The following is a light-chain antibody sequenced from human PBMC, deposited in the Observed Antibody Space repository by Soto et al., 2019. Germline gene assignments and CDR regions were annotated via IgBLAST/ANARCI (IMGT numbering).Light chain of an antibody. J-gene: IGKJ1*01. CDR1: QGIRNY. V-gene: IGKV1-39*01. CDR3: QQNFSTPT. CDR2: AAS. Sequence: IRMTQSPSSLSASVGDRVTITCRASQGIRNYLAWYQQKPGKAPKLLIYAASTLQSGVPSRFSGSGSGTDFTLTISSLQPEYFASYCFQQNFSTPTFGQGTKVDI.